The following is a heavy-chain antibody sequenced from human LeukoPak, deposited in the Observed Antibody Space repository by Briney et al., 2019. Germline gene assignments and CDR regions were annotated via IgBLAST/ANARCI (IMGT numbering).Heavy chain of an antibody. Sequence: GGSLRLSCAASGFTFSNYGMSWVRQAPGKGLEWVSAISGSGGFTYYADSVKGRFTISRDNSKNTLYLQMNSLRAEDTALYYCAKVGYCSSTTCPIDYWGQRTLVTVSS. D-gene: IGHD2-2*03. J-gene: IGHJ4*02. CDR1: GFTFSNYG. CDR3: AKVGYCSSTTCPIDY. CDR2: ISGSGGFT. V-gene: IGHV3-23*01.